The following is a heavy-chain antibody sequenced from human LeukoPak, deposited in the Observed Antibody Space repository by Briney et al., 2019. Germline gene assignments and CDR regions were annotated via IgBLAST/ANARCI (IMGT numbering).Heavy chain of an antibody. V-gene: IGHV4-4*07. Sequence: SETLSLTCTVAGGSISSYYWSWIRQPAGKGLEWIGRIYTSGSTNYNPSLKSRVTMSVDTSKNQFSLKLSSVTAADTAVYYCARGRSSRWLQSNGMDVWGQGTTVTVSS. CDR2: IYTSGST. CDR3: ARGRSSRWLQSNGMDV. CDR1: GGSISSYY. D-gene: IGHD5-24*01. J-gene: IGHJ6*02.